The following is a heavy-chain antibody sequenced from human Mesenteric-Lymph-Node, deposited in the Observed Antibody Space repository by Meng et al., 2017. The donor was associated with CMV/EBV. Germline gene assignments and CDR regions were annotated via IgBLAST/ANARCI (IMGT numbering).Heavy chain of an antibody. CDR2: VDHNANT. J-gene: IGHJ4*01. V-gene: IGHV4-34*01. CDR1: GGPFRDYH. Sequence: LTCAVYGGPFRDYHWTWIRQPPGKGLEWIGEVDHNANTKYNPSLKSRLTISVDTPKNQFSLNLRSVTPADTGVYYCARPRAGAVFEYWRHGTLVTVSS. CDR3: ARPRAGAVFEY. D-gene: IGHD3-10*01.